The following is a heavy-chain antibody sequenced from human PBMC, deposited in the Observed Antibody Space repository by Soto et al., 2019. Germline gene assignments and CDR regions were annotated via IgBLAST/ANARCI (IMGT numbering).Heavy chain of an antibody. D-gene: IGHD3-16*01. Sequence: SRLLASAGSRXPGDEHALHGVRQSPEKGLAWVSGINWKSDIGYADSVKGRFTISRDNAENSLYLQMNSLRAEDTALYYCAISQDRGGRTTFIYWGQGTQGTASA. CDR2: INWKSDI. CDR1: RXPGDEHA. CDR3: AISQDRGGRTTFIY. V-gene: IGHV3-9*01. J-gene: IGHJ4*02.